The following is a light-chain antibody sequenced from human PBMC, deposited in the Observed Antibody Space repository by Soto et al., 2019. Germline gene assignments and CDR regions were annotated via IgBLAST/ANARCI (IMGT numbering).Light chain of an antibody. CDR2: GNN. V-gene: IGLV1-40*01. J-gene: IGLJ3*02. CDR3: QSYDSSLGDWV. Sequence: QSVLTQPPSVSGAPGQRVTISFTGSSSNIGAGYDVHWYQQLPGTAPKLLIYGNNNRPSGVPGRFSGSKSGTSASLAITGLQTEDEADYYCQSYDSSLGDWVFGGGTKLTVL. CDR1: SSNIGAGYD.